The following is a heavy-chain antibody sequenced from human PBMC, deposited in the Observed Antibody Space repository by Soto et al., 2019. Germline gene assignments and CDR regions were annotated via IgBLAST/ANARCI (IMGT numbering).Heavy chain of an antibody. D-gene: IGHD4-4*01. Sequence: SETLSLTCTVSGGSISSYYWSRIRQPAGKGLEWIGRIYTSGSTNYNPSLKSRVTMSVDTSKNQFSLKLSSVTAADTAVYYCARDPGDYSNYEDWFDPWGQGTLVTVSS. CDR2: IYTSGST. J-gene: IGHJ5*02. CDR3: ARDPGDYSNYEDWFDP. V-gene: IGHV4-4*07. CDR1: GGSISSYY.